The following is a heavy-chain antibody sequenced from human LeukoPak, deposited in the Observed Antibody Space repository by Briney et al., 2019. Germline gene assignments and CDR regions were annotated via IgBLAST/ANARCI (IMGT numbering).Heavy chain of an antibody. V-gene: IGHV3-74*01. CDR3: TRVFVGDEYSSSGY. D-gene: IGHD6-13*01. J-gene: IGHJ4*02. CDR1: GFTFSRYY. CDR2: INSDGSST. Sequence: GGSLRLSCVASGFTFSRYYMHWVRQAPGKGLVWVSRINSDGSSTTYADSVKGRFTISRDNAKNTLYLQMNSLKVEDTAVYYCTRVFVGDEYSSSGYWGQGTLVTVSS.